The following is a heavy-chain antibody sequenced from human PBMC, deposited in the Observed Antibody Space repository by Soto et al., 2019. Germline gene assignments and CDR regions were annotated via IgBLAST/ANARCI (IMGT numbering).Heavy chain of an antibody. D-gene: IGHD6-25*01. CDR2: IYPGDSDT. CDR3: TRHPLVRADRASGLYNWFGP. V-gene: IGHV5-51*01. Sequence: GESLKISCKGSGYSFTSYWIGWVRQMPGKGLEWMGIIYPGDSDTRYCPSFQGQVTISADKSISTAYLQWSSLKASDTAMYYCTRHPLVRADRASGLYNWFGPWGPGNMVSASS. CDR1: GYSFTSYW. J-gene: IGHJ5*02.